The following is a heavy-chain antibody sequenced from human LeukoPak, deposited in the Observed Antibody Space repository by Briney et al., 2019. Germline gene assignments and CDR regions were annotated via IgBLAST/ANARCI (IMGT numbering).Heavy chain of an antibody. J-gene: IGHJ5*02. V-gene: IGHV4-59*12. CDR2: IYYSGST. CDR3: AREALMVYANWFDP. D-gene: IGHD2-8*01. Sequence: SETLSLTCTVSGDSISNYYWSWVRQPPGKGLEWIGYIYYSGSTYYNPSLKSRVTISVDTSKNQFSLKLSSVTAADTAVYYCAREALMVYANWFDPWGQGTLVTVSS. CDR1: GDSISNYY.